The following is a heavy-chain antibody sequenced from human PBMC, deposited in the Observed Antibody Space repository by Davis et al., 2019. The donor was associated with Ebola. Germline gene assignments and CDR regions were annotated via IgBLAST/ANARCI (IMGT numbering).Heavy chain of an antibody. CDR3: ARDFVY. V-gene: IGHV4-38-2*02. CDR2: VSHTGTT. Sequence: SETLSLTCTVSGYSISSGFHWGWIRQPPGKGLEWIGSVSHTGTTDYKPSLKSRVIISLDTSKNQFSLRLDSVTAADTAVYYCARDFVYWGQGILVTVSS. J-gene: IGHJ4*02. CDR1: GYSISSGFH.